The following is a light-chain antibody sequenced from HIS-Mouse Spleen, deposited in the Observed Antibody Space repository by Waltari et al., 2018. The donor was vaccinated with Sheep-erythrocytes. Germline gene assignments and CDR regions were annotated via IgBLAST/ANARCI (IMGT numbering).Light chain of an antibody. J-gene: IGKJ2*01. CDR1: QSVSSN. CDR3: QQYNNWPPPYT. V-gene: IGKV3-15*01. Sequence: DIVMTQSPATLSVSPGERATLSCRASQSVSSNLAWYQQKPGQAPRLLIYGASTRATGIPARFSGSGSETEFTLTISSMQSEDCAVYDCQQYNNWPPPYTFGQGTKLEIK. CDR2: GAS.